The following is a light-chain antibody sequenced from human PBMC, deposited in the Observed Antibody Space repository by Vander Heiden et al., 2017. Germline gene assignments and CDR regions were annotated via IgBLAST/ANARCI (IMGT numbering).Light chain of an antibody. Sequence: DIQMTHSPSSLSASVGDRVDITCRASHTIGDWVAWYQQKPGMAPKPLIYATSTLESGVPSRFSGTASGTDFSLTISNLHPEDFATYYCQQYDTFPPTVGGGTKVEV. CDR1: HTIGDW. V-gene: IGKV1D-16*01. J-gene: IGKJ4*01. CDR2: ATS. CDR3: QQYDTFPPT.